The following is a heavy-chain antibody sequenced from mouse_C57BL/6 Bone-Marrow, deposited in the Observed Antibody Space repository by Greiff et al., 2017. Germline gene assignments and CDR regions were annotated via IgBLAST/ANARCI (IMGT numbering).Heavy chain of an antibody. V-gene: IGHV2-2*01. CDR1: GFSLTSYG. Sequence: QVQLQQSGPGLVQPSQSLSITCTVSGFSLTSYGVHWVRQSPGKGLEWLGVIWSGGSTDYNAAFISRLSISKDNSKSPVFFKMNSLQADDTAIYYCARPSYYYGSRLDYWGQGTTLTVSA. CDR2: IWSGGST. D-gene: IGHD1-1*01. CDR3: ARPSYYYGSRLDY. J-gene: IGHJ2*01.